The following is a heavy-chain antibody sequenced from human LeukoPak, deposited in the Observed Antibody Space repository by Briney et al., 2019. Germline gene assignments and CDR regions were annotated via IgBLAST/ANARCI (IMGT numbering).Heavy chain of an antibody. D-gene: IGHD3-22*01. Sequence: ASVKVSCKASGYTFTSYGINWVRQATGQGLEWMGWMNPNSGNTGYAQKFQGRVTMTRNTSISTAYMELSSLRSEDTAVYYCARGPYYYDSSGYYQLDYWGQGTLVTVSS. V-gene: IGHV1-8*02. CDR3: ARGPYYYDSSGYYQLDY. J-gene: IGHJ4*02. CDR1: GYTFTSYG. CDR2: MNPNSGNT.